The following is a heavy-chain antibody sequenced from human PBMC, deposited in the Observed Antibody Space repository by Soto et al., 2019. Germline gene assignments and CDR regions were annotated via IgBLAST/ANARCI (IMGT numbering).Heavy chain of an antibody. V-gene: IGHV3-74*01. J-gene: IGHJ4*02. Sequence: EVQLVESGGDLVQPGGSLRLSCAVSGLIFSNYWMHWVRQAPGKGLVWVSRINSDGSSTDYADSVKGRFTISRDNAKNTLYVQMNSLRAEDTAVYYCARGGRIVAAACVDWGQGTLVTVSS. CDR1: GLIFSNYW. CDR3: ARGGRIVAAACVD. D-gene: IGHD6-25*01. CDR2: INSDGSST.